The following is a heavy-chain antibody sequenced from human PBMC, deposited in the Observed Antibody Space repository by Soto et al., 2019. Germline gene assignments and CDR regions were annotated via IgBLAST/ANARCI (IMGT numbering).Heavy chain of an antibody. CDR2: INPNSGGT. D-gene: IGHD6-13*01. J-gene: IGHJ6*02. CDR3: ARLPAEGVAAGGTMDV. CDR1: VYTFTGYY. Sequence: GASVKVSCKASVYTFTGYYMHWVRQAPGQGLEWMGWINPNSGGTNYAQKFQGWVTMTRDTSISTAYMELSRLNSVTAEDTAVYYCARLPAEGVAAGGTMDVWGQGTTVTVSS. V-gene: IGHV1-2*04.